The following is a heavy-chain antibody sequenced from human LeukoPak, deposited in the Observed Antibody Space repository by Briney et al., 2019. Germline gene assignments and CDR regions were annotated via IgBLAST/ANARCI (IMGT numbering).Heavy chain of an antibody. Sequence: PGGSLRLSCAASGFTFSSYSMNWVRQAPGKGLEWVSSISSSSSYIYYADSVKGRFTISRDNAKNSLYLQMNSLRAEDTALYYCAKVLMVRGVSTFDYWGQGTLVTVSS. CDR2: ISSSSSYI. J-gene: IGHJ4*02. CDR3: AKVLMVRGVSTFDY. CDR1: GFTFSSYS. V-gene: IGHV3-21*04. D-gene: IGHD3-10*01.